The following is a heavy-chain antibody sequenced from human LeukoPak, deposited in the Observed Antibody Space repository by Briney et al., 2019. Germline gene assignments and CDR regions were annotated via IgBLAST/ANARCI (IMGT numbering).Heavy chain of an antibody. CDR2: ISWNSGSI. V-gene: IGHV3-9*01. CDR1: EFTFDDYA. Sequence: GGSLRLSCAASEFTFDDYAMHWVRQAPGKGLEWVSGISWNSGSIAYADSVKGRFTISRDNAKNSLYLQMNSLRAEDTAVYYCARDLGAPYGMDVWGQGTTVTVSS. CDR3: ARDLGAPYGMDV. J-gene: IGHJ6*02.